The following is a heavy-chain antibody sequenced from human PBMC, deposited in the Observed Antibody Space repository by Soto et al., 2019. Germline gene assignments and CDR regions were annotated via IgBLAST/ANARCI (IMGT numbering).Heavy chain of an antibody. Sequence: ASVKVSCKVSGYTLTELSMHWVRQAPGKGLEWMGGFDPEDGETIYAQKFQGRVTMTEDTSTDTAYMELSSLRSEDTAVYYCATDSGFTMVRGVPLVAGYAFDIWGQGTMVTVSS. D-gene: IGHD3-10*01. CDR2: FDPEDGET. CDR3: ATDSGFTMVRGVPLVAGYAFDI. V-gene: IGHV1-24*01. J-gene: IGHJ3*02. CDR1: GYTLTELS.